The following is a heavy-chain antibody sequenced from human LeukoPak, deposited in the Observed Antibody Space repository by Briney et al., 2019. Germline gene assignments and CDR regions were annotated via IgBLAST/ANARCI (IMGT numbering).Heavy chain of an antibody. CDR1: GFTVSSNY. D-gene: IGHD6-19*01. Sequence: GGSLRLSCAASGFTVSSNYMSWVRQAPGKGLEWVSVIYSGGSAYYPASVKGRFTISRDNSKNTLYLQMNSLRAEDTAVYYCARVRVAVAGLDHWGQGTLVTVSS. V-gene: IGHV3-66*01. J-gene: IGHJ4*02. CDR2: IYSGGSA. CDR3: ARVRVAVAGLDH.